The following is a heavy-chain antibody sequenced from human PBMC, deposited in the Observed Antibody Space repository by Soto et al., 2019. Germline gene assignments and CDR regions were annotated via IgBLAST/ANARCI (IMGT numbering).Heavy chain of an antibody. CDR3: ARSPVDSSGYNLWFDP. J-gene: IGHJ5*02. V-gene: IGHV3-30-3*01. CDR1: GFTFSSYA. Sequence: GGSLRLSCAASGFTFSSYAMHWVRQAPGKGLEWVAVISYDGSNKYYADSVKGRFTISRDNSKNTLYLQINSLRAEDTAVYYCARSPVDSSGYNLWFDPWGQGTLVTVSS. CDR2: ISYDGSNK. D-gene: IGHD3-22*01.